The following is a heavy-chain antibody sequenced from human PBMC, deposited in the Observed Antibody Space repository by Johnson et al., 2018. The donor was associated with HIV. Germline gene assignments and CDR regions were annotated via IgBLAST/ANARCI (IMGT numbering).Heavy chain of an antibody. D-gene: IGHD3-10*01. CDR1: GFTFSSYG. CDR2: INWNGGST. V-gene: IGHV3-20*04. Sequence: VQLVESGGGVVQPGRSLRLSCAASGFTFSSYGMSWVRQAPGKGLEWVSGINWNGGSTGYADSVKGRFTISRDNAKNSLYLQMNSLRAEDTAVYYCARGGYGSGSYFDDAFDIWGQGTMVTVSS. J-gene: IGHJ3*02. CDR3: ARGGYGSGSYFDDAFDI.